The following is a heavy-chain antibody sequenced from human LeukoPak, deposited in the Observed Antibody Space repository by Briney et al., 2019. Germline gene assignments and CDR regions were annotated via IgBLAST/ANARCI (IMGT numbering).Heavy chain of an antibody. J-gene: IGHJ6*03. CDR3: ARAPDTAMGPYYYYYMDV. CDR1: GYTFTSYG. CDR2: ISAYNGNT. D-gene: IGHD5-18*01. Sequence: ASVKVSCKASGYTFTSYGISWVRPAPGQGLEWMGWISAYNGNTNYAQKLQGRVTMTTDTSTSTAYMELRSLRSDDTAVYYCARAPDTAMGPYYYYYMDVWGKGTTVTVSS. V-gene: IGHV1-18*01.